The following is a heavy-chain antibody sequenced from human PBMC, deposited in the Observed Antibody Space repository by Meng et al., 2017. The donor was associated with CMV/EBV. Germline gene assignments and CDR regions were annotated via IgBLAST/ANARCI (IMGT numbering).Heavy chain of an antibody. J-gene: IGHJ6*02. CDR2: ISAYNGNT. Sequence: ASVKVSCKASGYTFTSYGISWVRQAPGQGLEWMGWISAYNGNTNYAQKLQGRVTMTTDTSTSTAYMELRSLRSDDTAVYYCARGAPIFGVVIAWRGYYCMDVWGQGTTVTVSS. V-gene: IGHV1-18*01. D-gene: IGHD3-3*01. CDR3: ARGAPIFGVVIAWRGYYCMDV. CDR1: GYTFTSYG.